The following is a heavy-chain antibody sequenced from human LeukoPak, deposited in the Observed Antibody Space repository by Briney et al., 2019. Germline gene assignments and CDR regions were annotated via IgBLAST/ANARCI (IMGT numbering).Heavy chain of an antibody. V-gene: IGHV3-33*01. CDR3: ARGSGSSQYYFDY. J-gene: IGHJ4*02. CDR1: GFTFSSYG. CDR2: IWYDGSNK. Sequence: PGGSLRLSCAASGFTFSSYGMHWVRQAQDKGLEWVAYIWYDGSNKYYADSVKGRFTISRDNSKNTLYLQMNSLRAEDTAVYYCARGSGSSQYYFDYWGQGTLVTVSS. D-gene: IGHD3-10*01.